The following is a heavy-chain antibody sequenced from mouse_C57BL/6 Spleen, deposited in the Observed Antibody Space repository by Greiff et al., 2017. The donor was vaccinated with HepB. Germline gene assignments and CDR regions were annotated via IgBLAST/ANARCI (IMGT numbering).Heavy chain of an antibody. Sequence: QVQLQQPGTELVKPGASVKLSCKASGYTFTSYWMHWVKQRPGQGLEWIGNINPSNGGTNYNEKFKSKATLAVDKSSSTAYMQLSSLTSEDSAVNYSARERLPWYFDVWGTGTTVTVAS. CDR2: INPSNGGT. V-gene: IGHV1-53*01. J-gene: IGHJ1*03. CDR3: ARERLPWYFDV. D-gene: IGHD2-4*01. CDR1: GYTFTSYW.